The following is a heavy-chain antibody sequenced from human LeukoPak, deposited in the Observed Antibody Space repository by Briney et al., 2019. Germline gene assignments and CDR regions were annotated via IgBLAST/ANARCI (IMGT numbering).Heavy chain of an antibody. V-gene: IGHV4-59*01. CDR2: IYYSGST. J-gene: IGHJ6*03. Sequence: PSETLSLTCTVTGGSISSYYWSWIRQPPGKGLERIGYIYYSGSTNYNPSLKSRVTISVDTSKNQFSLKLSPVTAADTAVYYCARGGGYCSGGSCYDYYYYYYMDVWGKGTTVTVSS. CDR1: GGSISSYY. D-gene: IGHD2-15*01. CDR3: ARGGGYCSGGSCYDYYYYYYMDV.